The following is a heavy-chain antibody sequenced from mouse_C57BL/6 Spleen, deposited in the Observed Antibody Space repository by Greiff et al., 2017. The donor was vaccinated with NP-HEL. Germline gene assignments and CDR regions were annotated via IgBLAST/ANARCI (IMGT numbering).Heavy chain of an antibody. V-gene: IGHV1-55*01. Sequence: VKLQQPGAELVKPGASVKMSCKASGYTFTSYWITWVKQRPGQGLEWIGDIYPGSGSTNYNEKFKSKATLTVDTSSSTAYMQLSSLTSEDSAVYYCARGAYYDYDGAWFAYWGQGTLVTVSA. J-gene: IGHJ3*01. CDR2: IYPGSGST. CDR1: GYTFTSYW. D-gene: IGHD2-4*01. CDR3: ARGAYYDYDGAWFAY.